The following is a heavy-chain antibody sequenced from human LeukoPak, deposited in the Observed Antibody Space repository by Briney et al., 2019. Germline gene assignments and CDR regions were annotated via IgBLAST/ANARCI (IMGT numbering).Heavy chain of an antibody. V-gene: IGHV3-21*01. CDR2: ISSSSSYI. CDR3: ARDQGWYLDY. D-gene: IGHD6-19*01. J-gene: IGHJ4*02. Sequence: GGSLRLSCAASGFTFSNYGMHWVRQAPGKGLEWVSSISSSSSYIYYADSVKGRFTISRDNAKNSLYLQMNSLRAEDTAVYYCARDQGWYLDYWGQGTLVTVSS. CDR1: GFTFSNYG.